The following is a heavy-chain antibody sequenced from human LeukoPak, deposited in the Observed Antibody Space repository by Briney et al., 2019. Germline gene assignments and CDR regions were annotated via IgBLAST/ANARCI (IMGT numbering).Heavy chain of an antibody. CDR3: AGGFEYTNLDY. J-gene: IGHJ4*02. Sequence: PSETLSLTCTVSGGSISSYYWSWIRQPPGKGLEWIGYIYYSGSTNYNPSLKSRVTISVDTSSKQFSLKLSSVTAADPAVYSCAGGFEYTNLDYWGQGTLVTVSS. CDR1: GGSISSYY. D-gene: IGHD6-6*01. CDR2: IYYSGST. V-gene: IGHV4-59*01.